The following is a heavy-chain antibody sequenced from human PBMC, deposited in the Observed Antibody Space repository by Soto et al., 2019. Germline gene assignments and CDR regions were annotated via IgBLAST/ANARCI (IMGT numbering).Heavy chain of an antibody. CDR3: ASRLYYYDSSGYHL. V-gene: IGHV1-69*13. CDR2: IIPIFGTA. CDR1: GGTFSSYA. J-gene: IGHJ5*02. Sequence: SVKVSCKASGGTFSSYAISWVRQAPGQGLEWMGGIIPIFGTANYAQKFQGRVTITADESTSTAYMELSSLRSEDTAVYYCASRLYYYDSSGYHLWGQGTLVTVSS. D-gene: IGHD3-22*01.